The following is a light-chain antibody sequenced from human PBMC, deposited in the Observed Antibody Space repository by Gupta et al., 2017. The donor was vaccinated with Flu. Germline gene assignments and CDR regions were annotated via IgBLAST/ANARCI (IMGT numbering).Light chain of an antibody. CDR3: QVWDTYSVI. V-gene: IGLV3-9*01. CDR2: RDT. CDR1: KIGTKN. J-gene: IGLJ2*01. Sequence: CEGNKIGTKNVHWYQQRPGQAPIVVMYRDTNRPSRIPERFSGSNSENTATLTISGAQVGDEADYYCQVWDTYSVIFGGGTKLSVL.